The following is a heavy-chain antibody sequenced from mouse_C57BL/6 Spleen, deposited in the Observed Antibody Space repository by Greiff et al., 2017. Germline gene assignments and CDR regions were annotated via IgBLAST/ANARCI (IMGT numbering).Heavy chain of an antibody. D-gene: IGHD1-1*01. V-gene: IGHV5-6*01. CDR2: ISSGGSYT. CDR1: GFTFSSYG. J-gene: IGHJ4*01. CDR3: ARPFGTTVYAMDY. Sequence: EVQLKESGGDLVKPGGSLKLSCAASGFTFSSYGMSWVRQTPDKRLEWVATISSGGSYTYYPDSVKGRFTISRDNAKNTLYLQMSSLKSEDTAMYYCARPFGTTVYAMDYWGQGTSVTVSS.